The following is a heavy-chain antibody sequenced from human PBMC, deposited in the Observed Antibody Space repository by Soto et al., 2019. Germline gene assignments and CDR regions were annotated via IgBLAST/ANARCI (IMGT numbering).Heavy chain of an antibody. V-gene: IGHV3-33*01. CDR2: IWYDGSNK. CDR3: ARVGPVVVLAGSIDY. CDR1: GFTFSSYG. D-gene: IGHD2-15*01. Sequence: GGSLRLSCAASGFTFSSYGMHWVRQAPGKGLEWVAVIWYDGSNKYYADSVKGRFTISRDNSKNTLYLQMNSLRAEDTAVYYCARVGPVVVLAGSIDYWGQGTLVTVSS. J-gene: IGHJ4*02.